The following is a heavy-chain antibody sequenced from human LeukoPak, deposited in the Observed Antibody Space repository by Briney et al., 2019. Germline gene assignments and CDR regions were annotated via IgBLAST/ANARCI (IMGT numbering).Heavy chain of an antibody. CDR2: MNPNSGNT. V-gene: IGHV1-8*02. CDR3: ARAQAYGENVNYYYYYYMDV. Sequence: ASVKVSCKASGYTFTSYDINWVRQATGQGLEWMGWMNPNSGNTGYAQKFQGRVTMTRNTSISTAYMELSSLRSEDTAVYYCARAQAYGENVNYYYYYYMDVWGKGTTVTASS. J-gene: IGHJ6*03. CDR1: GYTFTSYD. D-gene: IGHD4-17*01.